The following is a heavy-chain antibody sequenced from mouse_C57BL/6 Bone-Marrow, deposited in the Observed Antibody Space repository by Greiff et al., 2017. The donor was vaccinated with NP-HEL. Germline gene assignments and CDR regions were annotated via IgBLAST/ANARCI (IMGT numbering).Heavy chain of an antibody. Sequence: EVQLQQSGAELVRPGASVKLSCTASGFNIKDDYMHWVKQRPEQGLEWIGWIDPENGDTESASKFQGKATISDDTASNTAYLQLSSLTSEDTAVYYCTTVRGDYYGLYYFDYWGQGTTLTVSS. CDR2: IDPENGDT. V-gene: IGHV14-4*01. CDR3: TTVRGDYYGLYYFDY. J-gene: IGHJ2*01. D-gene: IGHD1-1*01. CDR1: GFNIKDDY.